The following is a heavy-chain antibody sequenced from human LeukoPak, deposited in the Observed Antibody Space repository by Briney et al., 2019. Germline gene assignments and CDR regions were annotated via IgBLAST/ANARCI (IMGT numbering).Heavy chain of an antibody. CDR2: INPNSGGT. Sequence: GASVKVSCKASGYTFTGYYMHWVRQAPGQGLEGMGWINPNSGGTNYAQKFQGRVTMTRDTSISTAYMELSRLRSDDTAVYYCAREPPVDTAMVVGSYWGQGTLVTVSS. J-gene: IGHJ4*02. CDR1: GYTFTGYY. D-gene: IGHD5-18*01. CDR3: AREPPVDTAMVVGSY. V-gene: IGHV1-2*02.